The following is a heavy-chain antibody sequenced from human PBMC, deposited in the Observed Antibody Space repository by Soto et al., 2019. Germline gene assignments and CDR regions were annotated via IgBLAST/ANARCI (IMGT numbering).Heavy chain of an antibody. CDR2: IYWDDDK. J-gene: IGHJ4*02. CDR1: GFSLSTSGVG. Sequence: QITLKESGPPLVKPTQTLTLTCTFSGFSLSTSGVGVGWIRQPPGKALEWLALIYWDDDKRYSPSLKSRLTLTKDTSKNQVVLTMTNMDPVDTATYYCAHKMGGGDYAWVYDYWGQGTLVTVSS. D-gene: IGHD4-17*01. CDR3: AHKMGGGDYAWVYDY. V-gene: IGHV2-5*02.